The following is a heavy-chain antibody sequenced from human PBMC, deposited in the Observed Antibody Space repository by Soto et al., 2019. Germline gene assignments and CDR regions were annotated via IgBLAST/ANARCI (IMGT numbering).Heavy chain of an antibody. V-gene: IGHV3-23*01. CDR3: EKSVGYYGAFDI. D-gene: IGHD1-26*01. CDR1: GFTFSSYA. CDR2: ISGSGGST. J-gene: IGHJ3*02. Sequence: HPGGSLRLSCAASGFTFSSYAMSWVRQAPGKGLEWVSAISGSGGSTYYADSVKGRFTISRDNSKNTLYLQMNSLRAEDTAVYYCEKSVGYYGAFDIWGQGTMATVSS.